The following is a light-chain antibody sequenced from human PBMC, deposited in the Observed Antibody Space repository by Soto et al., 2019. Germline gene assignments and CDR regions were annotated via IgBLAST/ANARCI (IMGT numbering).Light chain of an antibody. J-gene: IGKJ1*01. CDR2: GAS. Sequence: DIQMTQSPSSLSASVGVRVTITCRASQHIKMYLNWYLQKPWKAPKILISGASDLESGIHSRFSGSGSGTDFTLTISSLQSEDFGTYYCEQSHTIPPTFGQGTKVEV. V-gene: IGKV1-39*01. CDR3: EQSHTIPPT. CDR1: QHIKMY.